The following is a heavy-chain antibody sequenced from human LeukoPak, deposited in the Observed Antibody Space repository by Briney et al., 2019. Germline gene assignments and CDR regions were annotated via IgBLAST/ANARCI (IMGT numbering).Heavy chain of an antibody. CDR1: GFTFSSYG. D-gene: IGHD1-26*01. CDR3: AGSSERGRASGSLLAPSAKRSGPVDL. V-gene: IGHV3-30*03. CDR2: ISYEGSNK. J-gene: IGHJ3*01. Sequence: GGSLRLSRAASGFTFSSYGIQWVRQAAGKGLEWEAVISYEGSNKYYADSVKGRFTISRHNSKKTLYLQVNRLRAEGTAVDYCAGSSERGRASGSLLAPSAKRSGPVDLWGQGTMVTVSS.